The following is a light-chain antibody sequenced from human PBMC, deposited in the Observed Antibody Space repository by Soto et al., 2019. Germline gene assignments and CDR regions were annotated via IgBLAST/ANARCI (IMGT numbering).Light chain of an antibody. CDR1: SSDVGSYNR. J-gene: IGLJ3*02. CDR3: SSYTSSSTV. Sequence: QSVLTQPPSVSGSPGQSVTISCTGTSSDVGSYNRVSWYQQPPGTAPKLMIYEVSNRPSGVPDRFSGSKSGNTASLTISGLQAEDEADYYCSSYTSSSTVFGGGTKLTV. CDR2: EVS. V-gene: IGLV2-18*02.